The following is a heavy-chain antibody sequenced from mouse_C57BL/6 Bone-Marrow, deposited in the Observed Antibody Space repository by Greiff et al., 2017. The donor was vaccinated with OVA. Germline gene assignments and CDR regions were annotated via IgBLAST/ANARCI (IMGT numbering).Heavy chain of an antibody. CDR3: TRRYDYDGTFDY. Sequence: VQLQQSGAELVRPGASVTLSCKASGYTFTDYEMHWVKQTPVHGLEWIGAIDPETGGTAYNQKFKGKAILTADKSSSTAYMELRSLTSEDSAVYYCTRRYDYDGTFDYWGQGTTLTVSS. D-gene: IGHD2-4*01. CDR2: IDPETGGT. CDR1: GYTFTDYE. V-gene: IGHV1-15*01. J-gene: IGHJ2*01.